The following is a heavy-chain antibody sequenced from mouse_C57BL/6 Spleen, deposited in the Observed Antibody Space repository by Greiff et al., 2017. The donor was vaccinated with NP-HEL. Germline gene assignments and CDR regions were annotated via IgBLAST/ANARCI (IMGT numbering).Heavy chain of an antibody. V-gene: IGHV14-1*01. CDR3: TTCLLTGYFDY. D-gene: IGHD4-1*01. CDR2: IDPEDGDT. CDR1: GFNIKDYY. Sequence: EGQRKEEGAELVRPGASVKLSCTASGFNIKDYYMHWVKQRPEQGLEWIGRIDPEDGDTEYAPKFQGKATMTADTSSNTAYLQLSSLTSEDTAVYCCTTCLLTGYFDYWGQGTTLTVSS. J-gene: IGHJ2*01.